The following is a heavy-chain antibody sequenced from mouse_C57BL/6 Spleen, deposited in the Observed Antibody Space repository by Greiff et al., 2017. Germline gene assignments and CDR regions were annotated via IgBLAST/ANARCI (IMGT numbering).Heavy chain of an antibody. J-gene: IGHJ4*01. V-gene: IGHV1-76*01. CDR2: IYPGSGNT. CDR1: GYTFTDYY. D-gene: IGHD2-1*01. CDR3: DLLYYGNYDAMDY. Sequence: QVQLQQSGAELVRPGASVKLSCKASGYTFTDYYINWVKQRPGQGLEWIARIYPGSGNTYYNEKFKGKATLTAEKSSSTAYMQLSSLTSEDSAVYFCDLLYYGNYDAMDYWGQGTSVTVSS.